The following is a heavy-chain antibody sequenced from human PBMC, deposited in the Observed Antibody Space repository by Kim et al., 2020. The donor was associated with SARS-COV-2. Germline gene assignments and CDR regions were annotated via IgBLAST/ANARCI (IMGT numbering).Heavy chain of an antibody. CDR3: ARIGGYSYAEFDY. D-gene: IGHD5-18*01. Sequence: SETLSLTCTVSGGSISSYYWSWIRQPPGKGLEWIGYIYYSGSTNYNPSLKSRVTISVDTSKNQFSLKLSSVTAADTAVYYCARIGGYSYAEFDYWGQGTLVTVSS. V-gene: IGHV4-59*01. J-gene: IGHJ4*02. CDR2: IYYSGST. CDR1: GGSISSYY.